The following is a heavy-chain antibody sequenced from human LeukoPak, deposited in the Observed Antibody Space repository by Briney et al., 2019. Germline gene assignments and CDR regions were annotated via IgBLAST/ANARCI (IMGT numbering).Heavy chain of an antibody. D-gene: IGHD3-22*01. CDR3: ARVPHSVEGSMKAVFIHYFDY. J-gene: IGHJ4*02. CDR1: GGSISLYY. Sequence: PSETLSLTCTVSGGSISLYYWSWIRQPPGKGLEWIGGIDHSGNTHYNPSLKNRVTISVDTSKNEFSLKLSSVTATDTAVYYCARVPHSVEGSMKAVFIHYFDYWGQGSLVTVSS. CDR2: IDHSGNT. V-gene: IGHV4-59*08.